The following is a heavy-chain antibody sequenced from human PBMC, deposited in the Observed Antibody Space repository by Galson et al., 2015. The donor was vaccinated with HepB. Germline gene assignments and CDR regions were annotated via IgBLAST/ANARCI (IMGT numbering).Heavy chain of an antibody. V-gene: IGHV3-30*18. CDR2: ISYDGSNK. CDR3: AKVAPNYYDSSGLSFHYFDY. CDR1: GFTFSSYG. J-gene: IGHJ4*02. Sequence: SLRLSCAASGFTFSSYGMHWVRQAPGKGLEWVAVISYDGSNKYYADSVKGRFTISRDNSKNTLYLQMNSLRAEDTAVYYCAKVAPNYYDSSGLSFHYFDYWGQGTLVTVSS. D-gene: IGHD3-22*01.